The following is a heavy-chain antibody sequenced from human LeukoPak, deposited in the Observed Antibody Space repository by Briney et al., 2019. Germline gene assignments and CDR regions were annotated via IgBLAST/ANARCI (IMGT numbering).Heavy chain of an antibody. CDR2: VSYSGST. D-gene: IGHD3-3*01. CDR3: ARKEWVPYYFDY. CDR1: GDSISNYY. J-gene: IGHJ4*02. V-gene: IGHV4-59*01. Sequence: SETLSPTCTVSGDSISNYYWSWIRQPPGKGLEWIGYVSYSGSTNYNPSLKSRVTISGDTSKNQFSLKLTSVTAADTAVYYCARKEWVPYYFDYWGQGTLVTVSS.